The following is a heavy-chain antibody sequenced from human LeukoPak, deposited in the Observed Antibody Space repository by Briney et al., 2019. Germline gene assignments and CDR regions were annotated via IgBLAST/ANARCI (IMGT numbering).Heavy chain of an antibody. V-gene: IGHV3-48*02. CDR2: ISSSRSTI. J-gene: IGHJ6*02. CDR3: ARDYYGSGSLGMDV. CDR1: GVTFSSYS. Sequence: GGALRLSCAASGVTFSSYSMNWVRQAPGKGLEWGSYISSSRSTIYYADTVKGRFTISRENAKNSLYLAMNSLREEDTAVYYCARDYYGSGSLGMDVWGQGTPVTVSS. D-gene: IGHD3-10*01.